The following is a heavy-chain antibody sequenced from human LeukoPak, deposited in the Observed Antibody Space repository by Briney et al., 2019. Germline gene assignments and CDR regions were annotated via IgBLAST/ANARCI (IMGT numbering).Heavy chain of an antibody. J-gene: IGHJ6*02. V-gene: IGHV6-1*01. Sequence: SQTLSLTCAISGDSVSSNSATWNWIRQSPSRGLEWLGRTYYRSKWYNDYAVSMKSRITINPGTSKNQFSLQRNSVTPEDTAVYYCARRKAATFGMDVWGQGTTVTVSS. CDR2: TYYRSKWYN. CDR1: GDSVSSNSAT. CDR3: ARRKAATFGMDV. D-gene: IGHD6-13*01.